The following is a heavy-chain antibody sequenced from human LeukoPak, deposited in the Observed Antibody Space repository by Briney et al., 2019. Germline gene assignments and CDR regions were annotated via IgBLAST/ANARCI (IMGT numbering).Heavy chain of an antibody. J-gene: IGHJ4*02. CDR3: ASTSGSYDY. CDR1: GGSISSSSYY. CDR2: IYYSGST. Sequence: LETLSLTCTVSGGSISSSSYYWGWIRQPPGKGLEWIGSIYYSGSTYYNPSLKSRVTISVDTSKNQFSLKLSSVTAVDTAVYYCASTSGSYDYWGQGTLVTVSS. V-gene: IGHV4-39*01. D-gene: IGHD1-26*01.